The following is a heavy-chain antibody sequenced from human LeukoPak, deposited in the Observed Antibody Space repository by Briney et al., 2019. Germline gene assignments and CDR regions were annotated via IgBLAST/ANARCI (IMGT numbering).Heavy chain of an antibody. CDR3: ARDLNYYYHMDV. CDR2: ISSSSSYI. Sequence: GGALRLSCAASGFPLRSYDMTWVRQAPGKGLEWVSSISSSSSYIYQADSVKGRFTISRDNAKNSLYLQMNSLRVEDTAVYYCARDLNYYYHMDVWGKGTTVTISS. CDR1: GFPLRSYD. V-gene: IGHV3-21*01. J-gene: IGHJ6*03.